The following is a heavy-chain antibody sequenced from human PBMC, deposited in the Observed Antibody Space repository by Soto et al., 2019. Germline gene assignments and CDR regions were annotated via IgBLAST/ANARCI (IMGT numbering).Heavy chain of an antibody. Sequence: GASVKVSCKASGYTFTSYGISWVRQAPGQGLEWMGWISAYNGNTNYAQKLQGRVTVTTDTSTSTAYMELRSLRSDDTAVYYCARDTIFGVVIISDYWGQGTLVTVSS. J-gene: IGHJ4*02. CDR2: ISAYNGNT. D-gene: IGHD3-3*01. CDR3: ARDTIFGVVIISDY. CDR1: GYTFTSYG. V-gene: IGHV1-18*01.